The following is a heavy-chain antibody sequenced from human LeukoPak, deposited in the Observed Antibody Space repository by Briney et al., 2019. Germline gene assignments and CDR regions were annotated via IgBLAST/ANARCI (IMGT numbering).Heavy chain of an antibody. Sequence: PGGSLRLSCAASGFTVSSNYMSWVRQAPGKGLEWVSVIYSGGSTYYADSVKGRFTISRDNSKNTLYLQMNSLRAEDTAVYYCASSPKPYSSSWYYYGMDVWGQGTTVTVSS. V-gene: IGHV3-53*01. D-gene: IGHD6-13*01. J-gene: IGHJ6*02. CDR1: GFTVSSNY. CDR2: IYSGGST. CDR3: ASSPKPYSSSWYYYGMDV.